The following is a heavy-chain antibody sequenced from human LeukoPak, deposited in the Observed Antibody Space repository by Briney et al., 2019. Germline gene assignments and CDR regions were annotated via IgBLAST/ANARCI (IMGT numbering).Heavy chain of an antibody. J-gene: IGHJ5*02. D-gene: IGHD4-17*01. CDR2: IYPRDGST. V-gene: IGHV1-46*01. Sequence: ASVKVSCKASGYSFTSNYIHWVRQAPGQGLEWMGMIYPRDGSTSYAQKFQGRVTVTRDTSTSTVHMELSGLRSEDTAVYYCARVFDYGDYGDDPWGQGTLVTVSS. CDR3: ARVFDYGDYGDDP. CDR1: GYSFTSNY.